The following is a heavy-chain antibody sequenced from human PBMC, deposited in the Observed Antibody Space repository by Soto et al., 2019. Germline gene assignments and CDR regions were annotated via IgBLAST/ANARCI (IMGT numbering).Heavy chain of an antibody. J-gene: IGHJ3*02. V-gene: IGHV1-46*01. Sequence: QVQLVQSGAEVKKPGASVKVSCKASGYSFTNYYMHWVRQAPGQGLEWMVLINPSGGSTSYAQKFQGRITMTRDTSTSTVYMELNSLRSDDTAVYYCAREDTANGGALDIWGQGTMVNVSS. CDR1: GYSFTNYY. CDR2: INPSGGST. CDR3: AREDTANGGALDI. D-gene: IGHD5-18*01.